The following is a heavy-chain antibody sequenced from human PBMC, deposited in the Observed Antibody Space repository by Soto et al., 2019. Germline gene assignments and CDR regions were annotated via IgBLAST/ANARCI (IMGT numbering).Heavy chain of an antibody. D-gene: IGHD3-10*01. CDR3: AKGHYGSGSPYWYFDL. Sequence: GGSLRLSCAASGFTFSSYAMSWVRQAPGKGLEWVSAISGSGGSTYYADSVKGRFTISRDNSKNTLYLQMNSLRAEDTAVYYCAKGHYGSGSPYWYFDLWGRGTLVTV. V-gene: IGHV3-23*01. CDR2: ISGSGGST. CDR1: GFTFSSYA. J-gene: IGHJ2*01.